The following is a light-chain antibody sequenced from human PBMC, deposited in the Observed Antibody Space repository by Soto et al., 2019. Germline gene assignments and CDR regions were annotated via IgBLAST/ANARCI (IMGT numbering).Light chain of an antibody. CDR3: MQGTHWPLT. J-gene: IGKJ5*01. V-gene: IGKV2-30*02. CDR2: KVS. CDR1: QSLVRSDGIAY. Sequence: DGGRTQSPLSLPVTLRHSASITCRSNQSLVRSDGIAYFSWFQQRPGRSPRRLIYKVSNRDSGLTARFSGSGSGTHFALTISRVAAEDVAVYYCMQGTHWPLTVGHGTRLEI.